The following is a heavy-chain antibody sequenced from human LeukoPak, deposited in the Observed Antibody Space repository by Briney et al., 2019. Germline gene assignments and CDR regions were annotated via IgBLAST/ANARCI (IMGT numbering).Heavy chain of an antibody. D-gene: IGHD6-19*01. CDR2: ISAYNGNT. J-gene: IGHJ4*02. CDR1: GYTFTSYG. Sequence: ASVKVSCKASGYTFTSYGISWVRQAPGQGLEWMGWISAYNGNTNYAQKLQGRVTMTTDTSTSTAYMELRSLRSDDTAVYYCAILGGPDSSGWYVVGCWGQGTLVTVSS. V-gene: IGHV1-18*04. CDR3: AILGGPDSSGWYVVGC.